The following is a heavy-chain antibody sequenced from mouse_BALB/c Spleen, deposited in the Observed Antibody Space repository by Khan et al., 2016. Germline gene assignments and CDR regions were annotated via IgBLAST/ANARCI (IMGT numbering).Heavy chain of an antibody. CDR2: LTSSGYT. V-gene: IGHV3-2*02. Sequence: EVQLQESGPGLVKPSQSLSLTCTVTGYSITSDYAWNWIRQFPGNKLEWMVYLTSSGYTGYNPSLKSRISITRDTSKNQFFLQLNSVTTEDTATYYCARSGNYFDYCGQGTTLTVSS. D-gene: IGHD1-1*01. J-gene: IGHJ2*01. CDR3: ARSGNYFDY. CDR1: GYSITSDYA.